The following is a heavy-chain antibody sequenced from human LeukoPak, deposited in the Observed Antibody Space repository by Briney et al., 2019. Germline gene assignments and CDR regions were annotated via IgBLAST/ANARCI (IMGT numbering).Heavy chain of an antibody. V-gene: IGHV4-59*01. CDR3: ARGGSGYPFDY. J-gene: IGHJ4*02. CDR1: GGSLRGYY. Sequence: SETLSLXCSVSGGSLRGYYWSWIRRPPGKGLEWIGYIYYTGNSNYNPSLRGRVTISIDTSKTLFSLKVRSVTAADTAMYYCARGGSGYPFDYWGQGAPVIVSS. CDR2: IYYTGNS. D-gene: IGHD3-22*01.